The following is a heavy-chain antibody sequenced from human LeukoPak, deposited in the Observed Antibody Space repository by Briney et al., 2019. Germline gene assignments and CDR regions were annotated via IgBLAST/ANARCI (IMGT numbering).Heavy chain of an antibody. D-gene: IGHD3-10*01. CDR1: GGSINNYY. Sequence: SQTLSLTRTVSGGSINNYYWSWIRQPPGKGLECIGYTYYSGSTNYNPSLKSRVTISVDTSKNQFSLKLNSVTAADTAVYYCARDRITMVRGALRYYGMDVWGQGTTVTVSS. CDR2: TYYSGST. J-gene: IGHJ6*02. V-gene: IGHV4-59*01. CDR3: ARDRITMVRGALRYYGMDV.